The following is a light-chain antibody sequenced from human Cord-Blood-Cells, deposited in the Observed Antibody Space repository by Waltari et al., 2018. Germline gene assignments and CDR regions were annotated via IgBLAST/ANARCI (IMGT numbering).Light chain of an antibody. J-gene: IGLJ1*01. CDR1: SSDVGGYNY. V-gene: IGLV2-14*01. CDR3: SSYTSSSPLYV. Sequence: QSALTQPASVSGSPGQSITISCTGTSSDVGGYNYVSWYQPHPGKAPKLMIYDVSNRSSGVSNRVSGSKSGNTASLTISGLQAEDEADYYCSSYTSSSPLYVFGTGTKVTVL. CDR2: DVS.